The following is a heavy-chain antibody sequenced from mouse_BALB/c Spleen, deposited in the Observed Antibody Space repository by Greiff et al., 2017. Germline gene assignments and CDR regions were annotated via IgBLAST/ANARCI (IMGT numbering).Heavy chain of an antibody. J-gene: IGHJ3*01. V-gene: IGHV3-2*02. D-gene: IGHD1-1*01. CDR1: GYSITSDYA. Sequence: VQLQQSGPGLVKPSQSLSLTCTVTGYSITSDYAWNWIRQFPGNKLEWKGYISYSGSTRYKPSLKSRISLTRDTSKNQFFLQLNSVTTEDTATYYCASNYCGSRGDGFAYWGQGTLVTVSA. CDR2: ISYSGST. CDR3: ASNYCGSRGDGFAY.